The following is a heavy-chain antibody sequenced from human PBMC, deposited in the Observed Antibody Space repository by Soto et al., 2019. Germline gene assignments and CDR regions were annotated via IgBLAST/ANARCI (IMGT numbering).Heavy chain of an antibody. V-gene: IGHV3-7*03. J-gene: IGHJ5*02. CDR1: GFTFTTYW. Sequence: VQLVESGGGLVQPGESLRLSCAASGFTFTTYWMTWVRQAPGKGLEWVANIKQDGSEKFYVGSVRGRFTISRDDAKNSLYLQMNSLRREDTALYYCVQGRYPTMATPLDHWGQGTLVTVSS. CDR2: IKQDGSEK. D-gene: IGHD1-1*01. CDR3: VQGRYPTMATPLDH.